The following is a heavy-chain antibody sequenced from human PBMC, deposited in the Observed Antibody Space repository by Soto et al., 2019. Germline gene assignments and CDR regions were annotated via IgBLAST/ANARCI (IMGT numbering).Heavy chain of an antibody. V-gene: IGHV3-30*18. Sequence: QVQLVESGGGVVQPGRSLRLSCAASGFTFSSYGMHWVRQAPGKGLEWVAVISYDGSNKYYADSVKGRFTISRDNSKNTLYLQMNSLRAEETAVYYCAKEGSGGSLDYWGQGTLVTVSS. CDR3: AKEGSGGSLDY. CDR2: ISYDGSNK. CDR1: GFTFSSYG. D-gene: IGHD2-15*01. J-gene: IGHJ4*02.